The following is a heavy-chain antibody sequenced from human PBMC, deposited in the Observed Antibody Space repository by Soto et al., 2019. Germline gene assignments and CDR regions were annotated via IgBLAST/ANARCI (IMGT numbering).Heavy chain of an antibody. CDR2: TNQDGTKK. V-gene: IGHV3-7*04. CDR3: SGGVGDAF. CDR1: GFTFSSYS. D-gene: IGHD1-26*01. Sequence: GGSLRLSCAASGFTFSSYSMNWVRQAPGKGLEWVAHTNQDGTKKYYVDSVKGRFTISRDNAKNSLYLQMDSLRAEDTAMYYCSGGVGDAFWGQGTLVTVSS. J-gene: IGHJ4*02.